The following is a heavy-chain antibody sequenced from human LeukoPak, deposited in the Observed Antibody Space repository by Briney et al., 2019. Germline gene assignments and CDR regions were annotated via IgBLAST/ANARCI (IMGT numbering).Heavy chain of an antibody. CDR1: GFTFSNYG. Sequence: TGGSLRLSCVASGFTFSNYGMHWVRQAPGKGLEWVAVISYDETNKYYTESVKGRFTISRDQSKNTLYLQMNSLRVEDTAVYYCTQDVSNGYRSVNFDYWGQGILDTVSS. J-gene: IGHJ4*02. CDR3: TQDVSNGYRSVNFDY. D-gene: IGHD6-19*01. V-gene: IGHV3-30*18. CDR2: ISYDETNK.